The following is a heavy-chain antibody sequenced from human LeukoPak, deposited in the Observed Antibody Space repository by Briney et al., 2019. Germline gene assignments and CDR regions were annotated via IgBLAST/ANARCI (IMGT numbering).Heavy chain of an antibody. J-gene: IGHJ1*01. V-gene: IGHV1-18*01. CDR3: ARLTWKAAGIRTLQH. Sequence: ASVKVSCKASDYSFTSDTITWVRQAPGQGLEWMGWISVYNSNANYAQKIQDRVTMTTDTPTNTAYMELRSLRSDDTAVYHCARLTWKAAGIRTLQHWGQGTLVTVSS. D-gene: IGHD6-13*01. CDR2: ISVYNSNA. CDR1: DYSFTSDT.